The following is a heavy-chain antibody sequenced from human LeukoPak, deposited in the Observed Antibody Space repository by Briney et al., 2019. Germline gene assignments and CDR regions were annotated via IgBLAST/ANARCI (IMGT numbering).Heavy chain of an antibody. CDR3: ASLKNLITTKIDY. Sequence: SETLSLTCTVSGGSISSSSYYWGWIRQPPGKGLEWIGSIYYSGSTYYNPSLKSRVTISVDTSKNQFSLKLSSVTAADTAVYYCASLKNLITTKIDYWGQGTLVTVSS. V-gene: IGHV4-39*07. D-gene: IGHD3-22*01. J-gene: IGHJ4*02. CDR2: IYYSGST. CDR1: GGSISSSSYY.